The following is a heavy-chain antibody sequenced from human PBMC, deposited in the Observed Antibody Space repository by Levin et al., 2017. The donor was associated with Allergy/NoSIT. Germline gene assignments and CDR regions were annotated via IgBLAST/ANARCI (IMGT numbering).Heavy chain of an antibody. V-gene: IGHV4-39*07. Sequence: PSETLSLTCTVSGASISNSNYYWAWIRQPPGKGLEWIGSIFYTGTTYYNPSLKSRSTISVDTSKNQFSLKVSSVTAADTAVYYCVRETSSSSHYWGQGTLVTVSS. CDR2: IFYTGTT. J-gene: IGHJ4*02. D-gene: IGHD6-6*01. CDR1: GASISNSNYY. CDR3: VRETSSSSHY.